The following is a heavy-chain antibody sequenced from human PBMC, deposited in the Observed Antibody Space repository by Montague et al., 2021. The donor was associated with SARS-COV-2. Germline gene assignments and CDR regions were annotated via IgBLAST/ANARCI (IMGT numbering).Heavy chain of an antibody. J-gene: IGHJ6*02. CDR3: ARYNGIWFGGQRVYYYYVMDV. V-gene: IGHV4-30-2*05. Sequence: YNPSLTSRVTISIDTSKNQFSLKLSSVTAADTAVYYCARYNGIWFGGQRVYYYYVMDVWGQGTSVTVSS. D-gene: IGHD3-10*01.